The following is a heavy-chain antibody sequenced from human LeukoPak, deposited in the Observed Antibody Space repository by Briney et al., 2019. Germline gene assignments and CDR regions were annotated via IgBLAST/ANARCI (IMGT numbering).Heavy chain of an antibody. CDR2: IFYSGST. V-gene: IGHV4-31*03. CDR1: GGSISSGGYY. CDR3: ASSMVRGVIAFDY. Sequence: SETLSLTCTVSGGSISSGGYYWSWIRQHPGKGLEWIGYIFYSGSTDYNPSLKSRVIISVDTSKNQFSLKLSSVTAADTAVYYCASSMVRGVIAFDYWGQGTLVTVSS. J-gene: IGHJ4*02. D-gene: IGHD3-10*01.